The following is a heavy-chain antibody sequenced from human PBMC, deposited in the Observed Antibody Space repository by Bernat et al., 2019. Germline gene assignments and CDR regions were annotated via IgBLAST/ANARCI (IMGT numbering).Heavy chain of an antibody. V-gene: IGHV4-39*01. D-gene: IGHD6-13*01. CDR2: IHSTRRS. CDR3: ARHAGIALVYHLDN. J-gene: IGHJ4*02. Sequence: QLQLQESGPGLVEPSETLSLTCTLSGDSISSGAYYWGWIRQPPGKGLEWIGSIHSTRRSYYNPSLKSRVTISADTSKNQFSLHVNSVTATDTAIYYCARHAGIALVYHLDNWGQGTLVTVSS. CDR1: GDSISSGAYY.